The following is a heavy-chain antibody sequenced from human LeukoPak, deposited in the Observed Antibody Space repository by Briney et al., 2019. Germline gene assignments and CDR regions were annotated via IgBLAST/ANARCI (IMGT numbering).Heavy chain of an antibody. Sequence: ASVKVSCKASGGTFSSYAISWVRQAPGQGLEWMGRIIPILGIANYAQKFQGRVTITADKSTSTAYMELSSLRSEDTAVYYCARVGAPDAFDIWGQGTMVTVSS. CDR3: ARVGAPDAFDI. J-gene: IGHJ3*02. D-gene: IGHD1-26*01. V-gene: IGHV1-69*04. CDR1: GGTFSSYA. CDR2: IIPILGIA.